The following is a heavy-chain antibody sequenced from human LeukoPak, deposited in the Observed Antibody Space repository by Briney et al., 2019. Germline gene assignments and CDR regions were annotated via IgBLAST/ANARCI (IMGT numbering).Heavy chain of an antibody. CDR1: GGSISSSSYY. J-gene: IGHJ4*02. CDR2: IYYSGST. CDR3: ARGRRYGYNPGDFDY. V-gene: IGHV4-39*07. Sequence: PSETLSLTCTVSGGSISSSSYYWGWIRQPPGKGLEWIGSIYYSGSTYYNPSLKSRVTISVDTSKNQFSLKLSSVTAADTAVYYCARGRRYGYNPGDFDYWGQGTLVTVSS. D-gene: IGHD5-24*01.